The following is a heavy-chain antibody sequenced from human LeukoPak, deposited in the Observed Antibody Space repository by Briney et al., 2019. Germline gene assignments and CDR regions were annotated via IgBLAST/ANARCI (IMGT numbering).Heavy chain of an antibody. D-gene: IGHD4-17*01. CDR3: ARSNAGYGDYYFDY. Sequence: SVKVSCKASGGTLSSYAISWVRQAPGQGLEWMGGIIPIFGTANYAQKFQGRVTITANKSTSTAYMELSSLRSEDTAVYYCARSNAGYGDYYFDYWGQGAPVTVSS. V-gene: IGHV1-69*06. J-gene: IGHJ4*02. CDR2: IIPIFGTA. CDR1: GGTLSSYA.